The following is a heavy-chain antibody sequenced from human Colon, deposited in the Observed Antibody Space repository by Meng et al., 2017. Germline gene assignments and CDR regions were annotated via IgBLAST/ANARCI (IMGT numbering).Heavy chain of an antibody. D-gene: IGHD3-10*01. CDR3: ARENDSGNSYDH. V-gene: IGHV4-4*02. Sequence: GHLQESGPGLVKPSGTLSLTCAVSGTSISRSNWWTWVCQAPGKGLEWIGEIYHIGSTNYNPSLKSRVTILVDESKNEFSLKLTSVTAADTAVYYCARENDSGNSYDHWGRGTLVTVSS. CDR1: GTSISRSNW. CDR2: IYHIGST. J-gene: IGHJ4*02.